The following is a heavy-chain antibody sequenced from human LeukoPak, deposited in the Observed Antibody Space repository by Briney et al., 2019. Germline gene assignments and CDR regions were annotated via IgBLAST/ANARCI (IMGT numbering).Heavy chain of an antibody. CDR3: ARGPCSSTSCYGYGMDV. J-gene: IGHJ6*02. CDR1: GGSISSYY. V-gene: IGHV4-59*12. D-gene: IGHD2-2*01. CDR2: IYYSGST. Sequence: PSETLSLTCTVSGGSISSYYWSWIRQPPGKGLEWIGYIYYSGSTNYNPSLKSRVTISVDTSKNQFSLKLSSVTAADTAVYYCARGPCSSTSCYGYGMDVWGQGTTVTVSS.